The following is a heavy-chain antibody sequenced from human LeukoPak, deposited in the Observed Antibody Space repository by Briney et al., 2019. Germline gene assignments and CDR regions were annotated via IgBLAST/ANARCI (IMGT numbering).Heavy chain of an antibody. D-gene: IGHD3-9*01. CDR3: AGDANRLRYFDWLLPDY. V-gene: IGHV1-2*02. J-gene: IGHJ4*02. Sequence: ASVKVSCKASGYTFTGYYMHWVRQAPGQGLEWMGWINPNSGGTNYAQKFQGRVTMTRDTSISTAYMELSRLRSDDTAVYYCAGDANRLRYFDWLLPDYWGQGTLVTVSS. CDR2: INPNSGGT. CDR1: GYTFTGYY.